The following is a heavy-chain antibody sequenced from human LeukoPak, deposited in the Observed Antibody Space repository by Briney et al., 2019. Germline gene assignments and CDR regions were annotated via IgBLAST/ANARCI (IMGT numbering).Heavy chain of an antibody. CDR3: ARGLLRYFDWLLFSWFDP. V-gene: IGHV7-4-1*02. CDR2: INTNTGNP. D-gene: IGHD3-9*01. Sequence: GASVKVSCKASGYTFTSYAMNWVRQAPGQGLEWMGWINTNTGNPTYAQGFTGRFVFSLDTSVSTAYLQISSLKAEDTAVYYCARGLLRYFDWLLFSWFDPWGQGTLVTVSS. CDR1: GYTFTSYA. J-gene: IGHJ5*02.